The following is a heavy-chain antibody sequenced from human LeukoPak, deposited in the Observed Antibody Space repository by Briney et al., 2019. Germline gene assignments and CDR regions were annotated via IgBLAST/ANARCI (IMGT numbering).Heavy chain of an antibody. V-gene: IGHV4-59*01. Sequence: SETLSLTCTVSGGSISSYYWSWIRQPPGKGLEWIGYIYYSGSTNYNPSIKSRVTISVDTSKNQFSLKLSSVTAADTAVYYCALVNGEFALDYWGQGTLVTVSS. J-gene: IGHJ4*02. CDR1: GGSISSYY. CDR2: IYYSGST. CDR3: ALVNGEFALDY. D-gene: IGHD3-10*01.